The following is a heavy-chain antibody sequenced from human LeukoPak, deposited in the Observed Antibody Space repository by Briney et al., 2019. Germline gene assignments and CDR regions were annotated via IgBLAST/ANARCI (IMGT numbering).Heavy chain of an antibody. D-gene: IGHD3-10*01. CDR3: ARERSRVTMVRGVIGYYGMDV. CDR2: INPNRGGT. J-gene: IGHJ6*04. CDR1: GYTFTGYY. V-gene: IGHV1-2*04. Sequence: ASVKVSCKASGYTFTGYYMHWVRQAPGQGLEWMGWINPNRGGTNYAQKFQGWVTMTRDTSISTAYMELSRLRSDDTAVYYCARERSRVTMVRGVIGYYGMDVWGKGTTVTVSS.